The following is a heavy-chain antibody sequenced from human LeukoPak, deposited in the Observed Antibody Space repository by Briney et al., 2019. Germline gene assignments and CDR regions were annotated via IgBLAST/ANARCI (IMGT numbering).Heavy chain of an antibody. CDR2: IIPIFGTA. D-gene: IGHD3-9*01. CDR1: GGTFSSYA. V-gene: IGHV1-69*01. J-gene: IGHJ6*04. Sequence: GSSVKVSCKASGGTFSSYAISWVRQAPGQGFEWMGGIIPIFGTANYAQKFQGRVTITADESTSTAYMELSSLRSEDTAVYYCARDPHFAWLVPSYYYYGMDVWGKGTTVTVSS. CDR3: ARDPHFAWLVPSYYYYGMDV.